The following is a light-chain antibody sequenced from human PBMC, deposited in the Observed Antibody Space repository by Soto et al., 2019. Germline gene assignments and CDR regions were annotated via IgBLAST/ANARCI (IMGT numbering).Light chain of an antibody. CDR2: EVS. CDR1: SSDVGGYNY. CDR3: SSYAGSSVV. J-gene: IGLJ2*01. V-gene: IGLV2-8*01. Sequence: QSALTQPPSASGSPGQSVTISCTGTSSDVGGYNYVSWYRHHPGKAPKLMLYEVSMRPSGVPDRFSGSKSGNTASLTVSGLQAEDEADYYCSSYAGSSVVFGGGTKVTVL.